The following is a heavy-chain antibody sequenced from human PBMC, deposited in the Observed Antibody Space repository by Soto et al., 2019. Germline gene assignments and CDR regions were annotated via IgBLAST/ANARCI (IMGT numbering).Heavy chain of an antibody. CDR2: IYYTGST. Sequence: PSETLSLTCTVSGGSVNSDNFYWSWIRQPPGRGLEWIGYIYYTGSTNYNPSLKSRVTISIDTSRNQFSLKLSSVTAADTAVYYCAREFSNSPEAFDSWGQGSLVT. D-gene: IGHD6-6*01. J-gene: IGHJ4*02. CDR1: GGSVNSDNFY. V-gene: IGHV4-61*01. CDR3: AREFSNSPEAFDS.